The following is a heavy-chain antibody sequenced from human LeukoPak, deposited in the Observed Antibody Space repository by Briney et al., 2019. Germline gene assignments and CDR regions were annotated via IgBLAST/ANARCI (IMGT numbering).Heavy chain of an antibody. J-gene: IGHJ6*02. CDR1: GFTFSSYA. Sequence: GGSLRLSCAASGFTFSSYAMSWVRQAPGKGLEWVSAISGSGGSTYYADSVKGRFTISRDNSKNSLYLQMNSLRAEDTALYYCAKARGSYSSGWYEDYYYGMDVWGQGTTVTVSS. CDR3: AKARGSYSSGWYEDYYYGMDV. CDR2: ISGSGGST. V-gene: IGHV3-23*01. D-gene: IGHD6-19*01.